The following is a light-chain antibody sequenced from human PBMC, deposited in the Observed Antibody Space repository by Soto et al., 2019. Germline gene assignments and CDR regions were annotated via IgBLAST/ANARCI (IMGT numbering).Light chain of an antibody. J-gene: IGKJ1*01. CDR2: GAS. CDR1: QSLSSSS. CDR3: QQYDSSARA. V-gene: IGKV3-20*01. Sequence: EIVLTQSPSTLSMSPGERATLSCRASQSLSSSSLAWYQQRPGQAPRLLMSGASSRAADIPDRFSGSGSGTDFSVGVGGLDAEDFAVYYWQQYDSSARAFGQGTKVDIK.